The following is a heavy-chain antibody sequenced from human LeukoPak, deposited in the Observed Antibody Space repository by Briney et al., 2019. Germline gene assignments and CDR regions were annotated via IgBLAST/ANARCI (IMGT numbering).Heavy chain of an antibody. J-gene: IGHJ6*03. D-gene: IGHD3-3*01. CDR3: ARDSIFGYYYYMDV. Sequence: ASVKVSCKASGYTFTGYYMHWVRQAPGQGLEWMGWINPNSGGTNYAQKFQGRVTMTRDTSISTAYMELSRLRSDDTAVYYCARDSIFGYYYYMDVWGKGTTVTVSS. CDR1: GYTFTGYY. CDR2: INPNSGGT. V-gene: IGHV1-2*02.